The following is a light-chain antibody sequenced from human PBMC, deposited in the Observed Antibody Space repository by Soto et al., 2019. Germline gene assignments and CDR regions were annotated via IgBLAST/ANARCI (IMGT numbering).Light chain of an antibody. CDR2: AAS. CDR3: QQSYSKSRT. V-gene: IGKV1-39*01. CDR1: QSISSY. Sequence: DIQMTQSPSSLSASVGDRVTISCRASQSISSYLNRYQQKPGKAPNLLIYAASSLQSGVPSRFSGSASGTDFTLTISSLQPEDFATYYCQQSYSKSRTFGQGTKVESK. J-gene: IGKJ1*01.